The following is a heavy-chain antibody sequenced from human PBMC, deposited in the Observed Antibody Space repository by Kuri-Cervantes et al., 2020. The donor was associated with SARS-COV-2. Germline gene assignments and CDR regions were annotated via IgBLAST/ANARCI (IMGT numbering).Heavy chain of an antibody. CDR3: ARSRDGDYDPFDY. D-gene: IGHD4-17*01. Sequence: GESLKISCAASGFTFSSYSMNWVRQAPGEGLEWVSYISSSSSTIYYADSVKGRFTISRDNAKNSLYLQMNSLRDEDTAVYYCARSRDGDYDPFDYWGQGTLVTVSS. CDR1: GFTFSSYS. CDR2: ISSSSSTI. V-gene: IGHV3-48*02. J-gene: IGHJ4*02.